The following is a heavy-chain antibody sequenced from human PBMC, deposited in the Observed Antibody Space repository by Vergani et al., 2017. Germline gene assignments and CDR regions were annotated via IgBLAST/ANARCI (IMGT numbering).Heavy chain of an antibody. D-gene: IGHD3-10*01. J-gene: IGHJ4*02. CDR3: ARDSGTRGVDY. Sequence: VQLVESGGDLVQPGRSLRLSCTGSGYNFADDPMSWVRQAPGKGLEWVGSIYYSGSTYYNPSLESRVTISVDTSKSQFSLKLSSVTAADTAVYYCARDSGTRGVDYWGQGTLVTVSS. CDR1: GYNFADDP. CDR2: IYYSGST. V-gene: IGHV4-38-2*02.